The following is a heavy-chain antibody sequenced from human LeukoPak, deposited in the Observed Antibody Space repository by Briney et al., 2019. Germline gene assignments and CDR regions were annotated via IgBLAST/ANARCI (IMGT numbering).Heavy chain of an antibody. Sequence: PGGSLRLSRAASVFAFSVYEMYWVRQAPGKGLEWVSYISSSGGTRYYADSVKGRFTISRDNAKNSLYLQMNSLRAEDTAVYYCATLTVARSLDYWGQGTLVTVSS. D-gene: IGHD6-19*01. J-gene: IGHJ4*02. CDR2: ISSSGGTR. CDR1: VFAFSVYE. V-gene: IGHV3-48*03. CDR3: ATLTVARSLDY.